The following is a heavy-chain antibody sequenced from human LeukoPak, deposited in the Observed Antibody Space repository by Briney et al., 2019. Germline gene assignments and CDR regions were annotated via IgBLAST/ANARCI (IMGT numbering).Heavy chain of an antibody. J-gene: IGHJ4*02. CDR1: KFTFNTYW. V-gene: IGHV3-7*01. Sequence: GGSLRLSCAASKFTFNTYWMTWVRQAPGKGLEWVASINEDGSEKHYVDSVKGRFTIYRDNTKNSLYLQMNSLRAEDTAVYYCARLPRNGFFVDWGLGALVTVSS. D-gene: IGHD2-8*01. CDR2: INEDGSEK. CDR3: ARLPRNGFFVD.